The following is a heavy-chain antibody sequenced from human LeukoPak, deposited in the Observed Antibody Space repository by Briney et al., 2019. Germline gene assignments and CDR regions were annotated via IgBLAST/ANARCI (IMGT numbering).Heavy chain of an antibody. CDR2: INHSGST. CDR1: GGSFSGYY. CDR3: ARYRNEALFAFDI. D-gene: IGHD1-14*01. J-gene: IGHJ3*02. Sequence: NPSETLSLTCAVYGGSFSGYYWSWIRQPPGKGLEWIGEINHSGSTNYNPSLKSRLTISVDTSKNQFSLKLSSVTAADTAMYYCARYRNEALFAFDIWGQGTMVTVSS. V-gene: IGHV4-34*01.